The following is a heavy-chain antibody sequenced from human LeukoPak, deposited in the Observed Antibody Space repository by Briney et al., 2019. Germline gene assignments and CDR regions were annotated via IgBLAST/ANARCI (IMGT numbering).Heavy chain of an antibody. J-gene: IGHJ4*01. V-gene: IGHV4-39*01. CDR2: VYYSGTT. Sequence: SETLSLTCTVSGGSISSNIYYWGWIRQPPGKGLEWIGSVYYSGTTYSNPSLKSRVTISVDTSKNQFSLKLSSVTAADTAVYYCASYSGSGSDRDYWGQGTLDTVSS. CDR1: GGSISSNIYY. CDR3: ASYSGSGSDRDY. D-gene: IGHD3-10*01.